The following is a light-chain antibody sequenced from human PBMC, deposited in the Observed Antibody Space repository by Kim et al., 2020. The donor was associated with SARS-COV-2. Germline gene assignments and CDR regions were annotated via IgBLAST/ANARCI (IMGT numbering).Light chain of an antibody. V-gene: IGKV3-15*01. Sequence: EIVMTQSPATLSVSPGERATLSCRASQSVSSNLAWYQQKPGQAPRLLIYGASTRATGIPARFSGSGSGTEFTITISSLQSEDFAVYYCQQYNNWPLSLTFGGGTKVDIK. CDR2: GAS. CDR3: QQYNNWPLSLT. CDR1: QSVSSN. J-gene: IGKJ4*01.